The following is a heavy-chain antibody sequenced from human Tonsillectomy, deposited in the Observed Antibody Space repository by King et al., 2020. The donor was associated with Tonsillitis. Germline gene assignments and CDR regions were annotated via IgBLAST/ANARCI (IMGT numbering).Heavy chain of an antibody. J-gene: IGHJ4*02. Sequence: HVQLVESGGGVVQPGRSLRLSCAASGFTFSIYGIHWVRQAPGKGLEWVAVISYDGSNEYYADSVKGRFTISRDNSKNTLYLQMNSLRAEETCVYYCARGGPPREGLYDSTGPATYWGQGTLVTVSP. D-gene: IGHD3-22*01. CDR1: GFTFSIYG. V-gene: IGHV3-30*04. CDR2: ISYDGSNE. CDR3: ARGGPPREGLYDSTGPATY.